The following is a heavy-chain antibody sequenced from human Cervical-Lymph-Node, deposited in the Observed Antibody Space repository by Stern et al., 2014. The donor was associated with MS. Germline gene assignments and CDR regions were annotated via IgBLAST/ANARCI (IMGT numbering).Heavy chain of an antibody. D-gene: IGHD5-24*01. CDR3: ARGRDGYKGPFFDY. V-gene: IGHV3-9*01. J-gene: IGHJ4*02. CDR2: VSWTTRTV. CDR1: GFIFDDFT. Sequence: EVQLVESGGGLVQPGRSLRLSCAASGFIFDDFTMPWVRQAPGKGLEWVSGVSWTTRTVGSADSVKGRFAIARDNAKNSLYLQMTSLRPEDTAFYYCARGRDGYKGPFFDYWGQGILVTVSS.